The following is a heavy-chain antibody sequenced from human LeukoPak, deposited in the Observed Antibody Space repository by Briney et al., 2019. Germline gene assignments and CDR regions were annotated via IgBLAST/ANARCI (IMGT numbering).Heavy chain of an antibody. D-gene: IGHD6-19*01. CDR3: ARDGQWLAAPPYYYYYMDV. V-gene: IGHV4-61*02. Sequence: SETLSLTCTVSGGSISSGTYYWSWIRQPAGKGLEWIGRIYTSGSTNYNPSLKSRVTISVDTSKNQFSLKLSSVTAADTAVYYCARDGQWLAAPPYYYYYMDVWGKGTTVTVSS. CDR1: GGSISSGTYY. J-gene: IGHJ6*03. CDR2: IYTSGST.